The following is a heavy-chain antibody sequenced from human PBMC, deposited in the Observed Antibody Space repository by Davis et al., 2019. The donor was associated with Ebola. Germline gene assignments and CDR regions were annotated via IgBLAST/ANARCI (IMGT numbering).Heavy chain of an antibody. CDR2: IYYRGGT. CDR3: ATIDSLDHYGTDV. J-gene: IGHJ6*02. Sequence: SETLSLTCTVSGGSVSSGSYYWSWIRQLPGKGLEWIGDIYYRGGTNYNPSLNSRVTISLDMSKNQFSLKLNSVTAADTAVYYCATIDSLDHYGTDVWGQGTTVTVSS. CDR1: GGSVSSGSYY. V-gene: IGHV4-61*01. D-gene: IGHD1-1*01.